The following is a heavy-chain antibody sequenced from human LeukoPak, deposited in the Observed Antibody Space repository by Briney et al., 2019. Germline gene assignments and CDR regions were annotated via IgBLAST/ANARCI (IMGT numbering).Heavy chain of an antibody. V-gene: IGHV3-21*01. CDR3: ARGILTGYYLDY. CDR1: GFTFSSYS. D-gene: IGHD3-9*01. CDR2: ISSSSSYI. J-gene: IGHJ4*02. Sequence: GGSLRLSCAASGFTFSSYSMNWVRQAPGKGLEWVSSISSSSSYIYYADSVKGRFTISRDNAKNSLYLQMNSLRAEDTAVYYCARGILTGYYLDYWGQGTLVTVSS.